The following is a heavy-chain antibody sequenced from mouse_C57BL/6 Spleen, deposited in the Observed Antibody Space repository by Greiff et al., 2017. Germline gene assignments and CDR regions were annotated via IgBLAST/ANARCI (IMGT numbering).Heavy chain of an antibody. D-gene: IGHD2-1*01. CDR2: INPNNGGT. CDR3: ARLDGNYEYFDV. CDR1: GYTFTDYY. V-gene: IGHV1-26*01. Sequence: EVQLQQSGPELVKPGASVKISCKASGYTFTDYYMNWVKQSHGKSLEWLGDINPNNGGTSYNQKFKGKATLTVDKSSSTAYMELRSLTSEDSAVDYWARLDGNYEYFDVWGTGTTVTVSS. J-gene: IGHJ1*03.